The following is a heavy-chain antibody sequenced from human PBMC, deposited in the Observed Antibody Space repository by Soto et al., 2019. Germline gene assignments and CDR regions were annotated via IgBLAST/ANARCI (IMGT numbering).Heavy chain of an antibody. CDR2: IYPGDSDT. CDR1: GYSFTSYW. V-gene: IGHV5-51*01. D-gene: IGHD5-18*01. J-gene: IGHJ4*02. CDR3: ARGGREQLWLNIYFDT. Sequence: PGESLKISCKGSGYSFTSYWIGWVRQMPGKGLEWMGIIYPGDSDTRYSPSFQGQVTISADKSISTAYLQWSSLKASDTAMYYCARGGREQLWLNIYFDTWGQEDLVTVSS.